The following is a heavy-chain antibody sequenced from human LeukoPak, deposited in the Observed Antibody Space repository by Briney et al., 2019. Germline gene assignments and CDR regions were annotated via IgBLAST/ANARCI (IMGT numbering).Heavy chain of an antibody. CDR3: ARGSPPDY. CDR1: GFIFSDYY. J-gene: IGHJ4*02. D-gene: IGHD2-15*01. Sequence: GGSLRLSCAASGFIFSDYYMSWIRQAPGKGLEWLSYISSSSIYTSYADSVKGRFTISRDNAKNSRYLQLNSLRAEDTAVYYCARGSPPDYWGQGTLVSVSS. CDR2: ISSSSIYT. V-gene: IGHV3-11*05.